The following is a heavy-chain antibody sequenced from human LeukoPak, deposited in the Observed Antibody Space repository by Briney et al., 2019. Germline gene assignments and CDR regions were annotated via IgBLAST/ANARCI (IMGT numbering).Heavy chain of an antibody. CDR3: ARGRRDGYRLDYFDY. D-gene: IGHD5-24*01. J-gene: IGHJ4*02. V-gene: IGHV4-59*01. Sequence: SETLSLTCTVAGGSISSYYWRWVGQPPGKGLEWVGYIYYSGSTNYNPSLKSRVTISVDTSKNQFSLKLSSVTAADTAVYYCARGRRDGYRLDYFDYWGQGTLVTVSS. CDR2: IYYSGST. CDR1: GGSISSYY.